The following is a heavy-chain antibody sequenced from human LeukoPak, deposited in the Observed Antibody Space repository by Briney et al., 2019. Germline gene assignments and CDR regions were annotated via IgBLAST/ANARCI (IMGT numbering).Heavy chain of an antibody. CDR2: ISSSGSTI. D-gene: IGHD6-19*01. J-gene: IGHJ4*02. CDR3: ARIGDSSGWYYFDY. V-gene: IGHV3-11*01. CDR1: GFTFSDYY. Sequence: KPGGSLRLSCAASGFTFSDYYMSWIRQAPGKGLGWVSYISSSGSTIYYADSVKGRFTISRENAKNSLYLQMNSLRAEDTAVYYCARIGDSSGWYYFDYWGQGTLVTVSS.